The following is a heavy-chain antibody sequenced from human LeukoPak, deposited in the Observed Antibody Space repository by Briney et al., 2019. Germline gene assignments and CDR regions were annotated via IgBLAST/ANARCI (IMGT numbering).Heavy chain of an antibody. CDR3: TCPSAAGPN. V-gene: IGHV3-7*03. Sequence: PGGSLRLSCAASGFTFSSYWMSWVRQAPGKGLEWVANIKQDGSQKYYVDSVKGRFTISRDNAKNSLYLQMNSLRAEDTAMYYCTCPSAAGPNWGQGTPVTVSS. D-gene: IGHD6-13*01. CDR2: IKQDGSQK. CDR1: GFTFSSYW. J-gene: IGHJ4*02.